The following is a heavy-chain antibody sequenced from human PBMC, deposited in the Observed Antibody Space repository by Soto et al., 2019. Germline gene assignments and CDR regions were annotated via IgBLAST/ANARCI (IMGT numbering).Heavy chain of an antibody. CDR3: AGTPHSSDYHRGYYLES. V-gene: IGHV4-4*02. Sequence: QVQLRESGPGLVMPSGTLSLTCVVSGDSIATDRWWGWVRQPPGKGLEWIAEIYYGGIGIYNPSLKGRVTISVDRSMNQFSLTVASVAAEDTAVYYCAGTPHSSDYHRGYYLESWGQGILVTVSS. D-gene: IGHD6-25*01. CDR2: IYYGGIG. CDR1: GDSIATDRW. J-gene: IGHJ4*02.